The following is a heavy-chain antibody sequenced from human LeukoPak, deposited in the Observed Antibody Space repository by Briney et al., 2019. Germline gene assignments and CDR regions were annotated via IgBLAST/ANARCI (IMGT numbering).Heavy chain of an antibody. Sequence: PSETLSLTCSVFDGSISNYYWSWIRQPPGKGLEWIGYAYYSGSTTYNPSLESRVTISVDTSKNQFSLKLTAVTAADTAVYYCARNSAVETSRRWFDPWGQGTLVTVSS. CDR3: ARNSAVETSRRWFDP. CDR1: DGSISNYY. D-gene: IGHD6-19*01. CDR2: AYYSGST. J-gene: IGHJ5*02. V-gene: IGHV4-59*08.